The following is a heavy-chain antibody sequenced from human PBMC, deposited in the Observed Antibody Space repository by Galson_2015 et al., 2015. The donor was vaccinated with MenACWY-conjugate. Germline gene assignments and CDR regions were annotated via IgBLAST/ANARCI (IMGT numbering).Heavy chain of an antibody. CDR3: ARLVCPSEYFQH. V-gene: IGHV4-59*01. Sequence: ETLSLTCTVSGGSISGYYWSWIRQPPEKGLEWIGYIHYSGSTNYNPSLKSRVTISVDSSKNQFFLKLSSVTAADTAVYYCARLVCPSEYFQHWGQGTLVTVSS. J-gene: IGHJ1*01. D-gene: IGHD3-9*01. CDR1: GGSISGYY. CDR2: IHYSGST.